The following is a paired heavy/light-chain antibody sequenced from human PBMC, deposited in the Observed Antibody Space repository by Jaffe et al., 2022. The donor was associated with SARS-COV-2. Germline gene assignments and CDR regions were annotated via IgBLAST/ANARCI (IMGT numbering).Light chain of an antibody. V-gene: IGKV2-28*01. J-gene: IGKJ2*01. CDR1: QSLLHSNGYNY. Sequence: DIVMTQSPLSLPVTPGEPASISCRSSQSLLHSNGYNYLDWYLQKPGQSPQLLIYLGSNRASGVPDRFSGSGSGTDFTLKISRVEAEDVGVYYCMQALQTLYTFGQGTKLEIK. CDR3: MQALQTLYT. CDR2: LGS.
Heavy chain of an antibody. CDR1: GYTFTSYG. Sequence: QVQLVQSGAEVKKPGASVKVSCKASGYTFTSYGISWVRQAPGQGLEWMGWISAYNGNTNYAQKLQGRVTMTTDTSTSTAYMELRSLRSDDTAVYYCARVWEDVGCSGGSCYSLIGMDVWGQGTTVTVSS. CDR3: ARVWEDVGCSGGSCYSLIGMDV. V-gene: IGHV1-18*01. J-gene: IGHJ6*02. D-gene: IGHD2-15*01. CDR2: ISAYNGNT.